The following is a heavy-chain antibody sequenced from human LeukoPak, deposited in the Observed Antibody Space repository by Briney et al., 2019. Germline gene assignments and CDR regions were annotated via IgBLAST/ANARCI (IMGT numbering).Heavy chain of an antibody. CDR2: INHSGRT. Sequence: PSETLSLTCAVYGGSFSGYYWSWIRQPPGKGLEWIGEINHSGRTNYNPSLKSRVTISVDTSKNQFSLKLSSVTAADTAVYYCARRGYSYGFRYYFDYWGQGTLVTVSS. CDR3: ARRGYSYGFRYYFDY. J-gene: IGHJ4*02. D-gene: IGHD5-18*01. V-gene: IGHV4-34*01. CDR1: GGSFSGYY.